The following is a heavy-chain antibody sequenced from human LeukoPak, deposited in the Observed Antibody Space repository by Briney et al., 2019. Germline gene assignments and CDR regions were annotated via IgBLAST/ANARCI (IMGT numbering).Heavy chain of an antibody. V-gene: IGHV3-33*01. CDR1: GFTFSSYG. CDR2: IWYDGSNK. Sequence: PGGSLRLSCAASGFTFSSYGMHWVRQAPGKGLEWVAVIWYDGSNKYYADSVKGRFTISRDNSKNTLYLQMNSLRAEDTAVYYCARDHGPSGSEYFQHWGQGTLVTASS. J-gene: IGHJ1*01. D-gene: IGHD3-10*01. CDR3: ARDHGPSGSEYFQH.